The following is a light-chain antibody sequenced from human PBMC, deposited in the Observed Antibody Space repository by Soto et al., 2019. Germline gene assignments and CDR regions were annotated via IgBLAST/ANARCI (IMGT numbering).Light chain of an antibody. Sequence: ILFTQSPATLSYPPGESATLSCRASQSVSSSYLSWYQQKPAQAHRLIIYGASSRATGIPDRFSGSGCGTDFTLTISRLEPADCAVYYCQQFEGSLTWTFGQGTKVEIK. V-gene: IGKV3-20*01. CDR1: QSVSSSY. CDR3: QQFEGSLTWT. CDR2: GAS. J-gene: IGKJ1*01.